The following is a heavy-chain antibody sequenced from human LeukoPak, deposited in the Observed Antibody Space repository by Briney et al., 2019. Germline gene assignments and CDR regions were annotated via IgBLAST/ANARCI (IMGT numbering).Heavy chain of an antibody. Sequence: PGGSLRLSCAASGFTFSRYWMSWVRQAPGKGLEWVANIKQDGSEKDYVSSVRGRFTISRDNAKNSLYLQMNNLRAEDTAVYYCAREDVKSFDYWGQGTLVTVSS. V-gene: IGHV3-7*03. CDR3: AREDVKSFDY. CDR1: GFTFSRYW. J-gene: IGHJ4*02. CDR2: IKQDGSEK.